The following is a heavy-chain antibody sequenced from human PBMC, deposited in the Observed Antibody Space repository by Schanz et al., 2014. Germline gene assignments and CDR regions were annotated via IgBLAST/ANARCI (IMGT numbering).Heavy chain of an antibody. CDR3: ARDGGRDGYNLAFDV. J-gene: IGHJ3*01. V-gene: IGHV3-23*01. Sequence: EVQLLESGGGLVQPGGSLRLSCAVSGFTFSSYAMSWVRQAPGKGLEWVSTISGGGGGYRPYADSVKGRFTISRDNSINTLSLQMNSLRAEDTAVYFCARDGGRDGYNLAFDVWGQGTLVAVSS. CDR2: ISGGGGGYR. CDR1: GFTFSSYA. D-gene: IGHD5-12*01.